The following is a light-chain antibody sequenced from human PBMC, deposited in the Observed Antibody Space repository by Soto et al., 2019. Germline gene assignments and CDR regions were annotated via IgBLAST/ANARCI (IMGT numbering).Light chain of an antibody. CDR1: QSVSSGY. V-gene: IGKV3-20*01. CDR2: GTS. Sequence: ETVLTQSPATLSLSQGERATLSCRTSQSVSSGYVAWYQQKPGQAPRLLIHGTSTRATGIPNRFSGSGSGTDFTLTISGLEAEDVAVYYCQQYGGSPTWTFGQGTKVEIK. J-gene: IGKJ1*01. CDR3: QQYGGSPTWT.